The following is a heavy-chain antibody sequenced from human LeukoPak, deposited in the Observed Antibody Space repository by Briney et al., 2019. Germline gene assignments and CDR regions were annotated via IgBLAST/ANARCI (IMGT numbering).Heavy chain of an antibody. D-gene: IGHD4-17*01. Sequence: GASVKVSCKASGYNFTSYGISWVRQAPGQGLEWMGWISPYNDNTSFAQKLQGRVTMTTDTSTSTAYMELRSLRSDDTAVYYCARDRGDYGDYPWHFDLWGRGTLATVSS. J-gene: IGHJ2*01. V-gene: IGHV1-18*01. CDR1: GYNFTSYG. CDR3: ARDRGDYGDYPWHFDL. CDR2: ISPYNDNT.